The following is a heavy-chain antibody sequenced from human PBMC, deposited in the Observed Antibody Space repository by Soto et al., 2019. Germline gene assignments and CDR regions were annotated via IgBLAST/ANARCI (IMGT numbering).Heavy chain of an antibody. J-gene: IGHJ3*02. D-gene: IGHD3-3*01. CDR3: ARDLRGYDFWSGYFWASYNAFDI. CDR1: GFTFSSYW. CDR2: IKQDGSEK. V-gene: IGHV3-7*03. Sequence: EVQLVESGGGLVQPGGSLRLSCAASGFTFSSYWMSWVRQAPGKGLEWVANIKQDGSEKYYVDSVKGRFTISRDNAKNSLYLQMNSLRAEDTAVYYCARDLRGYDFWSGYFWASYNAFDIWGQGTMVTVSS.